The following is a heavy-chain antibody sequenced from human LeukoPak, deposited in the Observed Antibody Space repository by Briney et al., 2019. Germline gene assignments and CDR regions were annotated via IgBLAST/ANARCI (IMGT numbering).Heavy chain of an antibody. D-gene: IGHD1-26*01. CDR2: IWYDGSNK. Sequence: GGSLRLSCAASGFSFSSYGMHWVRQAPGKGLEWVTFIWYDGSNKYYADSVKGRFTISRDNSKNTLYLQMNSLRGDDTAVCFCAKAIGGGATSFDFWGQGTLVTVSS. J-gene: IGHJ4*02. V-gene: IGHV3-30*02. CDR3: AKAIGGGATSFDF. CDR1: GFSFSSYG.